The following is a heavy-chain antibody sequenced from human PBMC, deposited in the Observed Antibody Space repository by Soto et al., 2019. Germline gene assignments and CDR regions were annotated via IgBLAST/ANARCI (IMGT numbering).Heavy chain of an antibody. Sequence: EVQLLESGGGLVQPGGSLRLSCAASGFTFNRFAMTWVRQAPGKGQEWVSTIGASGDKTFYADSVKGRFTISRDNSGDTLFLQMNSLRAEDTALYYCAKLGYCSGGTCYLDYYNGLDVWGQGTTVTVSS. CDR2: IGASGDKT. V-gene: IGHV3-23*01. CDR3: AKLGYCSGGTCYLDYYNGLDV. D-gene: IGHD2-15*01. CDR1: GFTFNRFA. J-gene: IGHJ6*02.